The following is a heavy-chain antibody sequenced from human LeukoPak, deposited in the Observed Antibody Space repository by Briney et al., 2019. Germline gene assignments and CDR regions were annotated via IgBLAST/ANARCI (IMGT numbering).Heavy chain of an antibody. CDR3: ARDGYSGSGSYSHHFDY. CDR1: GFTFSSYA. J-gene: IGHJ4*02. D-gene: IGHD3-10*01. Sequence: RSLRLSCAASGFTFSSYAMHWVRQAPGKGLEWVAVISYDGSNKYYADSVKGRFTISRDNSKNTLYLQMNSLRAEDTAVYYCARDGYSGSGSYSHHFDYWGQGTLVTVSS. V-gene: IGHV3-30*04. CDR2: ISYDGSNK.